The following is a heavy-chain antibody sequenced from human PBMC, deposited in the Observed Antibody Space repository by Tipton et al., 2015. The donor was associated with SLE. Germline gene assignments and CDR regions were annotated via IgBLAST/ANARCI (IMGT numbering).Heavy chain of an antibody. J-gene: IGHJ4*02. CDR1: GYTSTNYG. D-gene: IGHD1-26*01. CDR2: ISAYNGHT. Sequence: QLVQSGADVKKPGASVTVSCKISGYTSTNYGISWVRQAPGQGLEWMGWISAYNGHTNYAQKFQGRVTMTTDTSTTIAYMELRSLTSDDTAVYYCASSQRVGAPDHWGQGTLVTVSS. CDR3: ASSQRVGAPDH. V-gene: IGHV1-18*01.